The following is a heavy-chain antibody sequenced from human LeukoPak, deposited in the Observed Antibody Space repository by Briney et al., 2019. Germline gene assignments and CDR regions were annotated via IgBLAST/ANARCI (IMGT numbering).Heavy chain of an antibody. CDR3: AREAYCTNGVCYFDY. CDR1: GFTFSSYS. Sequence: PVGSLRLSCAASGFTFSSYSMNWVREAPGKGLEWVSYISSSSSTIYYADSVKGRFTISRDNAKNSLYLQMNSLRAEDTAVYYCAREAYCTNGVCYFDYWGQGTLVTVSS. V-gene: IGHV3-48*01. CDR2: ISSSSSTI. J-gene: IGHJ4*02. D-gene: IGHD2-8*01.